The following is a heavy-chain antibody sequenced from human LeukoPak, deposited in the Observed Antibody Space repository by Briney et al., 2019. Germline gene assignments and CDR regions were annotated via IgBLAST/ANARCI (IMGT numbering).Heavy chain of an antibody. CDR3: ARRRYYDSTGYNPTYYFDY. Sequence: SETLSLTCSVSGGSMNSYYWSWIRQSPGKRLEWIGYIYNTVDTTYNPSLESRVTISLDMSNKQFSLRLSSVTAADTAVYYCARRRYYDSTGYNPTYYFDYWGQGILVTVSS. CDR1: GGSMNSYY. V-gene: IGHV4-59*01. D-gene: IGHD3-22*01. J-gene: IGHJ4*01. CDR2: IYNTVDT.